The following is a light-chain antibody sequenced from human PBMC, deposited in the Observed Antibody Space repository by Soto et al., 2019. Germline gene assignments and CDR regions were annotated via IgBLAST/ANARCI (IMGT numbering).Light chain of an antibody. V-gene: IGKV3-15*01. J-gene: IGKJ2*01. CDR2: GAS. CDR1: QSVRSN. CDR3: QQYNTWPPYT. Sequence: EIVMTQSPDTLSVSPGERATLSCRASQSVRSNLAWYQQKPGQGPRLLIYGASTRDTGIPARFSGSGSETEFTLTISSLQSEDLAVYYCQQYNTWPPYTFGQGTKLEIK.